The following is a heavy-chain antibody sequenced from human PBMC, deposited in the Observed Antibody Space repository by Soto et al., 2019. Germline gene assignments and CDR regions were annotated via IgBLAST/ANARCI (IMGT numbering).Heavy chain of an antibody. Sequence: GGSLRLSCAASGFIFSNLAMSWVRQAPGKGLKWVSAISATGKRKFYAGSLKGRFTISRDNSKNTVFLHMNSLTVEDTAVYFCAKSTCNWACNNFDSWGQGTLVTVSS. D-gene: IGHD2-2*01. CDR1: GFIFSNLA. V-gene: IGHV3-23*01. J-gene: IGHJ4*02. CDR2: ISATGKRK. CDR3: AKSTCNWACNNFDS.